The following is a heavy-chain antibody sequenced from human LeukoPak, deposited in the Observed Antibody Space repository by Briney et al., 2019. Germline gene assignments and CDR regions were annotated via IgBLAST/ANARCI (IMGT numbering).Heavy chain of an antibody. CDR3: ARDVVEQQLDLDY. V-gene: IGHV3-48*03. D-gene: IGHD6-13*01. J-gene: IGHJ4*02. CDR2: ISNSGSTI. Sequence: GGSLRLSCAASGFTFSSYEMNWVRQAPAKALECASYISNSGSTIYYADSVKGRFTISRDNANNSLYLQMNSLRAEDTAVYYCARDVVEQQLDLDYWGQGTLVTVSS. CDR1: GFTFSSYE.